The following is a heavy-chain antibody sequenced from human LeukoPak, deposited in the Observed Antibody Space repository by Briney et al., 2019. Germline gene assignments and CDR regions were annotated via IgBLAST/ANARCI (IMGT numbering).Heavy chain of an antibody. CDR2: IRYDGSNK. CDR3: AKDSGLEVRGAPTDWFDP. D-gene: IGHD3-10*01. V-gene: IGHV3-30*02. J-gene: IGHJ5*02. CDR1: GFTFGDYA. Sequence: PGGSLRLSCTASGFTFGDYAMNWVRQAPGKGLEWVAFIRYDGSNKYYADSVKGRFAISRDNSKNTLYLQMNSLRAEDTAVYYCAKDSGLEVRGAPTDWFDPWGQGTLVTVSS.